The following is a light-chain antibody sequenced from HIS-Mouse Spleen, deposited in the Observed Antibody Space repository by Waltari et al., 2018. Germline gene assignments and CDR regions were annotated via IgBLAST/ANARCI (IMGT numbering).Light chain of an antibody. CDR3: QQYNNWPPWT. Sequence: EIVMTQSPATLSVSPGERATLSCRASQRVSSNLAWYQQKPGQSPRLLIYGASTSATGIPARFSGSGSGTEFTLTISSMQSEDFAVYYCQQYNNWPPWTFGQGTKVEIK. V-gene: IGKV3-15*01. J-gene: IGKJ1*01. CDR1: QRVSSN. CDR2: GAS.